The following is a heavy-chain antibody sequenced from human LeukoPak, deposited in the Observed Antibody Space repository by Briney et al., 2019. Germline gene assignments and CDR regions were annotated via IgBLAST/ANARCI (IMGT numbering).Heavy chain of an antibody. CDR3: ARVELTTVVTPFRSTRDY. V-gene: IGHV1-69*13. J-gene: IGHJ4*02. CDR2: IILIFGTA. D-gene: IGHD4-23*01. CDR1: GGTFSSYA. Sequence: SVKVSCKASGGTFSSYAISWVRQAPGQGLEWMGGIILIFGTANYAQKFQGRVTITADESTSTAYMELSSLRSEDTAVYYCARVELTTVVTPFRSTRDYWGQGTLVTVSS.